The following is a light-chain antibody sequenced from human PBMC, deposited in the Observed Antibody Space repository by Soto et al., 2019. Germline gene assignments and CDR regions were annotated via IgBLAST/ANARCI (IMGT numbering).Light chain of an antibody. CDR1: QSIISY. J-gene: IGKJ1*01. V-gene: IGKV1-39*01. CDR3: QQSYNTPRT. CDR2: GAS. Sequence: DIPMTQSPSSLSASVGDRVTITCRASQSIISYLNWYQRKPGKAPKLLIYGASSLESGVPSRFSGIGPGTALTLTISSLQPEDCATYYGQQSYNTPRTFGQGTKVEIE.